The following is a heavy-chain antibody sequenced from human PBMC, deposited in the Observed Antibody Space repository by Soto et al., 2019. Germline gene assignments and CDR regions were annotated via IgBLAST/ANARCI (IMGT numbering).Heavy chain of an antibody. CDR1: GLTFSNYW. V-gene: IGHV3-7*01. CDR3: ARDRAPGRYSVYVK. J-gene: IGHJ4*02. Sequence: GGSLRLSCEVSGLTFSNYWMSWVRQAPGKGLEWVANIKVDGSEKNYVDSVKGRFTISRDNAKNSLYLQMNSLRAEDTAVYYCARDRAPGRYSVYVKWGQGTQVTVSS. D-gene: IGHD5-12*01. CDR2: IKVDGSEK.